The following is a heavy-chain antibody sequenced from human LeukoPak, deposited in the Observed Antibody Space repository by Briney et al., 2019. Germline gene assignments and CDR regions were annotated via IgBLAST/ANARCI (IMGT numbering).Heavy chain of an antibody. Sequence: SETLSLTCNASGASVSSDSYHWSWIRQPPGKGLEWIGQSGRSDDNPSLKSRVTISEDTSKNQFSLRLSSVTAADTAVYYCARVPTIFGVDMYYFDFWGQGNLVTVSS. V-gene: IGHV4-61*01. CDR2: SGRS. D-gene: IGHD3-3*01. J-gene: IGHJ4*02. CDR3: ARVPTIFGVDMYYFDF. CDR1: GASVSSDSYH.